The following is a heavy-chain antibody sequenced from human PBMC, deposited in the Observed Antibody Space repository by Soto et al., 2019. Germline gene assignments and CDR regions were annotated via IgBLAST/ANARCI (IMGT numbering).Heavy chain of an antibody. D-gene: IGHD3-3*01. V-gene: IGHV1-18*01. CDR2: ISAYNGNT. CDR1: GYTFTSYG. CDR3: AKHPELRFLEWLSY. J-gene: IGHJ4*02. Sequence: ASVKVSCKASGYTFTSYGISWVRQAPGQGLEWMGWISAYNGNTNYAQKLQGRVTMTTDTSTSTAYMELRSLRAEDTAVYYCAKHPELRFLEWLSYWGQGTLVTVSS.